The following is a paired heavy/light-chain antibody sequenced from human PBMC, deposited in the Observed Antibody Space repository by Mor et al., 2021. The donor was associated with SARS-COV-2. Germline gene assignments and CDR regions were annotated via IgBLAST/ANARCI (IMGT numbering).Light chain of an antibody. Sequence: QSALTQPASVSGSPGQSITISCTGTSSDVGSYNLVSWYQQHPGKAPKLMIYEVSKRPSGVSNRFSGSKSGNTASLTISGLQAEDEADYYCCSYAGSSTLRVFGGGTKLTVL. CDR3: CSYAGSSTLRV. V-gene: IGLV2-23*02. CDR1: SSDVGSYNL. J-gene: IGLJ2*01. CDR2: EVS.
Heavy chain of an antibody. V-gene: IGHV4-34*01. CDR2: INHSGST. CDR1: GGSFSGYY. J-gene: IGHJ6*02. D-gene: IGHD3-10*01. Sequence: QVQLQQWGAGLLKPSETLSLTCAVYGGSFSGYYWSWIRQPPGKGLEWIGEINHSGSTNYNPSLKSRVTISVDTSKNQFSLKLSSVTAADTAVYYCASLRGLRITMVRGVNYYYGMDVWGQGTTVTVSS. CDR3: ASLRGLRITMVRGVNYYYGMDV.